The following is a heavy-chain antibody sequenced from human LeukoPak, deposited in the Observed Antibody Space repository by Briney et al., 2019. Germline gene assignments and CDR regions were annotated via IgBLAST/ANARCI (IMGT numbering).Heavy chain of an antibody. Sequence: GESLQISCKGSGYSFTSYWIGWVRQMPGKGLEWMGIIYPGDSDTRYSPSFQGQVTISADKSISTAYLQWSSLKASDTAMYYCARPDIAAAGTEWYFDLWGRGTLVTVSS. V-gene: IGHV5-51*01. CDR2: IYPGDSDT. CDR1: GYSFTSYW. D-gene: IGHD6-13*01. J-gene: IGHJ2*01. CDR3: ARPDIAAAGTEWYFDL.